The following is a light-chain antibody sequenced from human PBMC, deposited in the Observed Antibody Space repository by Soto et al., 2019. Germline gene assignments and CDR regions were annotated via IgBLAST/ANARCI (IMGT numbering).Light chain of an antibody. Sequence: AIQLTQSPSSLSASVGDRVTITCRASQGVTTDLGWYQQQPGKAPRLLIYSASSLQTGVPSRFSGDGSGTDFTLTIDSLQPEAFATYYCLQDYTYPRTFGGGTRVESK. CDR2: SAS. CDR1: QGVTTD. V-gene: IGKV1-6*01. J-gene: IGKJ4*01. CDR3: LQDYTYPRT.